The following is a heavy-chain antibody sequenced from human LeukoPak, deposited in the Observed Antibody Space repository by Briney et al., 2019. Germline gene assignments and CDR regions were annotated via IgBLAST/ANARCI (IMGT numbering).Heavy chain of an antibody. V-gene: IGHV3-30*03. D-gene: IGHD1-26*01. Sequence: GGSLRLSCAASGFTFSSYGMHWVRQAPGKGLEWVAVISYDGSNKYYADSVKGRFTISRDNSKNTLYLQMNSLRAEDTAVYYCARAHYPKWELLEDDAFDIWGQGTMVTVSS. CDR1: GFTFSSYG. J-gene: IGHJ3*02. CDR2: ISYDGSNK. CDR3: ARAHYPKWELLEDDAFDI.